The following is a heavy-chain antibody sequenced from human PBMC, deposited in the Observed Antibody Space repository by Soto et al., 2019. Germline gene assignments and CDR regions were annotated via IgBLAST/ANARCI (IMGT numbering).Heavy chain of an antibody. Sequence: ASVKVSCKASGYTFTSYGISWVRQAPGQGLEWMGWISAYNGNTNYAQKLQGRVTMTTDTSTSTAYMELRSLRSDDTAVYYCARDGLDSGSYYDALDIWGQGTMVTVSS. V-gene: IGHV1-18*04. CDR3: ARDGLDSGSYYDALDI. CDR1: GYTFTSYG. D-gene: IGHD1-26*01. CDR2: ISAYNGNT. J-gene: IGHJ3*02.